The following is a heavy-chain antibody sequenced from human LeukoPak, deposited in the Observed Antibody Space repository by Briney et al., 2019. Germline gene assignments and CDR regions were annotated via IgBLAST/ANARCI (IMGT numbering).Heavy chain of an antibody. CDR3: ARATGITMVRGVSGDY. D-gene: IGHD3-10*01. CDR2: ISAYNGNT. Sequence: ASVKVSCKASGYTFTSYAMNWVRQAPGQGLEWMGWISAYNGNTNYAQKLQGRVTMTTDTSTSTAYMELRSLRSDDTAVYYCARATGITMVRGVSGDYWGQGTLVTVSS. CDR1: GYTFTSYA. J-gene: IGHJ4*02. V-gene: IGHV1-18*01.